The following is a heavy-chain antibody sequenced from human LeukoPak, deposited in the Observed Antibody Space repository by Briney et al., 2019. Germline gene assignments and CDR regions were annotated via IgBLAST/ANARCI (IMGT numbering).Heavy chain of an antibody. CDR3: ARVDAVLQNYYDWAILFDY. CDR1: GGSFSGYY. Sequence: SETLSLTCAVYGGSFSGYYRSWIRQPPGKGLEWIGEINHSGSTNYNPSLKSRVTISVDTSKNQFSLKLSSVTAADTAVYYCARVDAVLQNYYDWAILFDYWGQGTLVTVSS. J-gene: IGHJ4*02. V-gene: IGHV4-34*01. CDR2: INHSGST. D-gene: IGHD3-22*01.